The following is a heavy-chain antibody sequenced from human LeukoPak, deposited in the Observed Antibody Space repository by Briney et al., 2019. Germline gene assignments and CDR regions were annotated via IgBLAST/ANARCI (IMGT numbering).Heavy chain of an antibody. J-gene: IGHJ4*02. CDR3: AKDLYGSGSYYFDY. CDR2: ISGSGGST. V-gene: IGHV3-23*01. CDR1: GFTFSSYA. Sequence: PGGSLRLSCAAFGFTFSSYAMSWVRQAPGKGLEWVSAISGSGGSTYYADSVKGRFTISRDNSKNTLYLQMNSLRAEDTAVYYCAKDLYGSGSYYFDYWGQGTLVTVSS. D-gene: IGHD3-10*01.